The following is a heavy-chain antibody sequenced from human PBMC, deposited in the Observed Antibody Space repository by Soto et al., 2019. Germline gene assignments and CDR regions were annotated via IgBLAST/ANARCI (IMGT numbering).Heavy chain of an antibody. CDR3: ARVSGSYYYGMDV. J-gene: IGHJ6*02. Sequence: TSETLSLTCTVSGDSISSYSWSWIRPPPGKGLEGIGNIHYNGSTKYSPSLKSRVTISVDKSKNHFSLKLSSVTAADTAVYYCARVSGSYYYGMDVWGQGTTVTVSS. CDR1: GDSISSYS. V-gene: IGHV4-59*12. D-gene: IGHD1-26*01. CDR2: IHYNGST.